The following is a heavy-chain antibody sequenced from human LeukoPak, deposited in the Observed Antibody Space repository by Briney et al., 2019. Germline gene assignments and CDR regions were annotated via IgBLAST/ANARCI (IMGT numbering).Heavy chain of an antibody. CDR3: ASAGSSTSSYYYYYMDV. Sequence: PGGSLRLSCAASGFTFSNYAMHWVRQAPGKGLEWVAFIRYDGSNKYYTDSVKGRFTISRDNSKNTLYLQMSSLRAEDTAVYYCASAGSSTSSYYYYYMDVWGKGTTVTVSS. CDR1: GFTFSNYA. D-gene: IGHD2-2*01. J-gene: IGHJ6*03. CDR2: IRYDGSNK. V-gene: IGHV3-30*02.